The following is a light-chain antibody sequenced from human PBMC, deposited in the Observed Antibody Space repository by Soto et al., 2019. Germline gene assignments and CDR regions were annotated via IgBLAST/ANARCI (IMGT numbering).Light chain of an antibody. J-gene: IGLJ2*01. CDR2: EVS. CDR1: SRDVDRYDY. Sequence: QSVLTQPASVSGSPGQSITISCSGTSRDVDRYDYVSWYQQHPGKAPRLIIYEVSNRPSGISNRFSGSKSGNTATLTISGLQADDEAEYFCSSYTKVNTLVVFGGGTKVTVL. V-gene: IGLV2-14*01. CDR3: SSYTKVNTLVV.